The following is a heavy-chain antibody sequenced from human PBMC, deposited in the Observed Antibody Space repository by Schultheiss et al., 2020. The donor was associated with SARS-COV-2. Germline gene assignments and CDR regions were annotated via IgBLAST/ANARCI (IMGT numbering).Heavy chain of an antibody. Sequence: GGSLRLSCAASGFTVSTNYMSWVRQAPGKGLEWVSVIYSGGSTYYADSVKGRLTISRDSSNNTLYLQMNSLRAEDTAVYYCARSLGYCSGGSCYPKGYGMDVWGQGTTVTVSS. CDR3: ARSLGYCSGGSCYPKGYGMDV. CDR1: GFTVSTNY. V-gene: IGHV3-66*02. J-gene: IGHJ6*02. D-gene: IGHD2-15*01. CDR2: IYSGGST.